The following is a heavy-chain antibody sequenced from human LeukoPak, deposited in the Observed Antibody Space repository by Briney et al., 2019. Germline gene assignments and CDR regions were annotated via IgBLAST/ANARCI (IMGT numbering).Heavy chain of an antibody. CDR3: ATYWRHFNWLLSDI. V-gene: IGHV3-7*03. CDR1: GFSVTDYW. Sequence: PGGSLTLSCEASGFSVTDYWMTWVRQAPGNGLEGLADSKQDGSETHYVDSVKGRFIISRDNAKNSLYLQMNSLRVEDTAVYYCATYWRHFNWLLSDIWGLGTMVTVSS. J-gene: IGHJ3*02. D-gene: IGHD3-9*01. CDR2: SKQDGSET.